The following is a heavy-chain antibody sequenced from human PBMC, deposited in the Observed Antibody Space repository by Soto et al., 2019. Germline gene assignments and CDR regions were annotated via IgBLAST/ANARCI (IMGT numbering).Heavy chain of an antibody. Sequence: QITLKESGPPLVKPTQDLPLPGTFSGFSLSTSGVGVGWIRHPPGKPLEWLALVYWDDDNRYSPSLKSRVTVTKDTSRNQVVLTMTNMDPLDTATYYCAHRRGGYNWDDAHFDYWGQGTLVTVSS. CDR3: AHRRGGYNWDDAHFDY. CDR2: VYWDDDN. V-gene: IGHV2-5*02. CDR1: GFSLSTSGVG. D-gene: IGHD1-20*01. J-gene: IGHJ4*02.